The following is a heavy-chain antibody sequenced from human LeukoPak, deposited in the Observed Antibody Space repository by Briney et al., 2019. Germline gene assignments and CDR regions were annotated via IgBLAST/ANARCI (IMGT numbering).Heavy chain of an antibody. CDR1: GGSISSYY. CDR2: IYYSGST. CDR3: ARYQNYDFWSGYSYYYYYMDV. V-gene: IGHV4-59*01. J-gene: IGHJ6*03. D-gene: IGHD3-3*01. Sequence: SETLSLTCTVSGGSISSYYWSWIRQPPGKGLEWIGYIYYSGSTNYNPSLKSRVTISVDTSKNQFSLKLSSVTAADTAVYYCARYQNYDFWSGYSYYYYYMDVWGKGTTVTDSS.